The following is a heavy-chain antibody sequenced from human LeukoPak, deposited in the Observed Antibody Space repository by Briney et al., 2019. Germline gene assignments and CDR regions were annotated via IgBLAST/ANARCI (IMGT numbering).Heavy chain of an antibody. CDR1: GDSMNSSFYY. CDR3: ARVADYTVVQLNDAFDI. CDR2: ISYSGST. D-gene: IGHD4-23*01. J-gene: IGHJ3*02. V-gene: IGHV4-39*07. Sequence: KSSETLSLTCSVSGDSMNSSFYYWGWIRQPPGKGLKWIGSISYSGSTYYNPSLKSRVTISVDTSKNQFSLKLSSVTAADTAVYFCARVADYTVVQLNDAFDIWGQGTMVTVSS.